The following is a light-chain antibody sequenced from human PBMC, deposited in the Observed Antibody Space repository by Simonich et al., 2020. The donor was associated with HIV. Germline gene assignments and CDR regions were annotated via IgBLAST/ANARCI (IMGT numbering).Light chain of an antibody. J-gene: IGLJ2*01. Sequence: QSALTQPASVSGSPGPSLTLSCTGTSSNVGSYNLVSWYQQHPGKAPKLMIYDVSKRPSGVSNRFSASKSGNTASLTISGLQAKDEADYYCSSYTSGSTPVFGGGTKLTVL. CDR3: SSYTSGSTPV. V-gene: IGLV2-14*02. CDR2: DVS. CDR1: SSNVGSYNL.